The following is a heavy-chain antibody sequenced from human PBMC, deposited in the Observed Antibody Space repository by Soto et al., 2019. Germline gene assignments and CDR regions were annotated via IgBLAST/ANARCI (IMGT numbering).Heavy chain of an antibody. D-gene: IGHD1-26*01. CDR1: GLIVSNIY. CDR2: MYNDGST. CDR3: AIPAGFRWELDY. V-gene: IGHV3-53*05. Sequence: PGGSLRLSCAASGLIVSNIYMSWVRQVPGKGLEWVSVMYNDGSTFYADSVRGRFTISRDSSKNTLYLQMNSLRAEDTAVYYCAIPAGFRWELDYWGQGTLVTVLL. J-gene: IGHJ4*02.